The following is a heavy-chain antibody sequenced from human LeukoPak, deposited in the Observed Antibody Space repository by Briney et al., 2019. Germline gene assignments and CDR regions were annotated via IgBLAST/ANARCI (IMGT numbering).Heavy chain of an antibody. CDR3: AKDQGILYYYDSSGYYSTFDY. J-gene: IGHJ4*02. CDR2: IRGSGGST. V-gene: IGHV3-23*01. Sequence: GGSLRLSCAASGFTFSSYAMSWVRQAPGKGLEWVSAIRGSGGSTYYADSVKGRFTISRDNSKNTLYLQMNSLRAEDTAVYYCAKDQGILYYYDSSGYYSTFDYWGQGTLVTVSS. D-gene: IGHD3-22*01. CDR1: GFTFSSYA.